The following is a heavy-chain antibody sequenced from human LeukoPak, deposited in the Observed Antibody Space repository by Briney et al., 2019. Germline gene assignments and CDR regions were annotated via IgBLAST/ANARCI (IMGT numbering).Heavy chain of an antibody. Sequence: KSGESLKISCKGSGYSFTTFWIGWVRQMPGKGLEWMGIVYPDDSDTRFSPCFQGQVTISADKSISTAYLQWSSLKASDTAMYYCARQSCRQYSSSWCNWFAPWGQGTLVTVSS. D-gene: IGHD6-13*01. J-gene: IGHJ5*02. CDR2: VYPDDSDT. CDR1: GYSFTTFW. CDR3: ARQSCRQYSSSWCNWFAP. V-gene: IGHV5-51*01.